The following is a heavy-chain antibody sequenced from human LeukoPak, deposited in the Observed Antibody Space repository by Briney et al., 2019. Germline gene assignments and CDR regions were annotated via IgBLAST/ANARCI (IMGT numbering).Heavy chain of an antibody. Sequence: TGGSLRLSCAASGFSFSSYGMHWVRQAPGKGLEWVAVIWYDGSNKYYADSVKGRFTISRDNSKNTLFLQMNSLRAEDTAVYYCARDRYDILTGYYMYFDYWGQGRLVTVSS. J-gene: IGHJ4*02. V-gene: IGHV3-33*01. CDR1: GFSFSSYG. CDR3: ARDRYDILTGYYMYFDY. CDR2: IWYDGSNK. D-gene: IGHD3-9*01.